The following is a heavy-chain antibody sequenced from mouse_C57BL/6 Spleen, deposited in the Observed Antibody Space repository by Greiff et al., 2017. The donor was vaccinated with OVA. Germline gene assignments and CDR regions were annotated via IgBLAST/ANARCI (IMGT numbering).Heavy chain of an antibody. CDR1: GYSFTGYY. D-gene: IGHD2-4*01. CDR2: INPSTGGT. V-gene: IGHV1-42*01. J-gene: IGHJ3*01. CDR3: ERWGDYDVGAWFAY. Sequence: EVKLQESGPELVKPGASVKISCKASGYSFTGYYMNWVKQSPEKSLEWIGEINPSTGGTTYNQKFKAKATLTVDKSSSTAYMQLKSLTSEDSAVYDCERWGDYDVGAWFAYGGQGTLVTVSA.